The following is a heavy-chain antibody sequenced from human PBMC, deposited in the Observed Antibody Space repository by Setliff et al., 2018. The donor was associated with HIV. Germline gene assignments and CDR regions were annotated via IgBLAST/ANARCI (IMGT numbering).Heavy chain of an antibody. CDR1: GASTSSNTYS. V-gene: IGHV4-39*07. Sequence: SETLSLTCTVSGASTSSNTYSWVWIRQPPGKGLEWIGSIYYSGSTYYNPSLKSRVTISGDTSENQFSLHLTSVTAADTAVYYCARAEGDAYNSLPYFDSWGPGALVTVSS. CDR2: IYYSGST. CDR3: ARAEGDAYNSLPYFDS. J-gene: IGHJ4*02. D-gene: IGHD1-1*01.